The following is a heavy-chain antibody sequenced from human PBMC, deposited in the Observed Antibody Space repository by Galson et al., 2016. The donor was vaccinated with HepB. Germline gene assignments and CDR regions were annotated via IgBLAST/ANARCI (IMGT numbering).Heavy chain of an antibody. Sequence: SVTVSCKASGYTFSNYGINWVRQARGQGLEWMGWIGDYNGDTNYAQRLQGRVTMTIDTSTTTAYMELRRLTSDDTAVYYCVSDVYVVVPGTFVGDYFHYMDVWGKGTTVTV. J-gene: IGHJ6*03. D-gene: IGHD2-15*01. V-gene: IGHV1-18*01. CDR2: IGDYNGDT. CDR1: GYTFSNYG. CDR3: VSDVYVVVPGTFVGDYFHYMDV.